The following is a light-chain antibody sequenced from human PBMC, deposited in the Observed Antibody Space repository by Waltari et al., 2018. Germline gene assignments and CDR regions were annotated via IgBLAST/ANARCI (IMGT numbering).Light chain of an antibody. CDR2: WAS. V-gene: IGKV4-1*01. Sequence: DIVMTQSPDSQAVSLGERATINCRSSQSILDNSNKRNYLTWYQQKAGQPPRLLMSWASTRESRVPDRFRGSGSGTDFTLTISSLQAEDVAVYYCQQYYTAPYTFGQGAKLEIK. CDR1: QSILDNSNKRNY. CDR3: QQYYTAPYT. J-gene: IGKJ2*01.